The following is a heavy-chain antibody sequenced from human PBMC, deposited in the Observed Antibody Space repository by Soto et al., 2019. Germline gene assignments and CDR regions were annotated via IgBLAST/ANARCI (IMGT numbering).Heavy chain of an antibody. V-gene: IGHV4-31*03. Sequence: QVQLQESGPGLVKPSQTLSLTCTVSGGSISSGGYYWSWIRQHPGKGLEWIGYIYYSGSTYYNPSLKRRVTISVDTSKNQFSLKLRSVTAAATAVYYCARDLGSENCSSTSCHWGWFDPWGQGTLVTVSS. CDR1: GGSISSGGYY. D-gene: IGHD2-2*01. CDR3: ARDLGSENCSSTSCHWGWFDP. J-gene: IGHJ5*02. CDR2: IYYSGST.